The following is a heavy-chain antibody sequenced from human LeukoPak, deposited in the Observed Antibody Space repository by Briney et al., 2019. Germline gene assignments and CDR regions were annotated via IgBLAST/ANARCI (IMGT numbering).Heavy chain of an antibody. CDR2: IIPIFGTA. CDR1: GGTFSSYA. V-gene: IGHV1-69*01. Sequence: SVKVSCKASGGTFSSYAISWVRQAPGQGLEWMGGIIPIFGTANYAQKFQGRVTITADESTSTAYIELSSLRSEDTAVYYCAGQSPDPAWFDPWGQGTLVTVSS. J-gene: IGHJ5*02. CDR3: AGQSPDPAWFDP.